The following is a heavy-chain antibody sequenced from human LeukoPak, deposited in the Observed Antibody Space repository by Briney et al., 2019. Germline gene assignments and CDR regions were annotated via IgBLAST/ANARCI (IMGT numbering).Heavy chain of an antibody. J-gene: IGHJ4*02. D-gene: IGHD3-22*01. CDR3: AREIVVATVHYFDY. V-gene: IGHV1-18*01. CDR2: ISAYNGNT. Sequence: ASVKVSCKASGYTFTSYGISWVRQAPGQGLEWMGWISAYNGNTNYAQKLQGRVTMTTDASTSTAYMELRSLRSDDTAVYYCAREIVVATVHYFDYWGQGTLVTVSS. CDR1: GYTFTSYG.